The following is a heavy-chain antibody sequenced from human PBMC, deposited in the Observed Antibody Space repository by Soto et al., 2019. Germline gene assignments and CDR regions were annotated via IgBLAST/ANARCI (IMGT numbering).Heavy chain of an antibody. J-gene: IGHJ2*01. Sequence: SGPTLVNPTQTLTLTCTFSGFSLKTSGMGMSWIRQPPGKALEWLALIYWDDDKRYSPSLKNRLTITKDTSKNQVVLTLTNMEPVDTATYYCAHSLYHDDNSGHYTYWYFDRWGRGTLVTVSS. CDR1: GFSLKTSGMG. D-gene: IGHD3-22*01. CDR2: IYWDDDK. CDR3: AHSLYHDDNSGHYTYWYFDR. V-gene: IGHV2-5*02.